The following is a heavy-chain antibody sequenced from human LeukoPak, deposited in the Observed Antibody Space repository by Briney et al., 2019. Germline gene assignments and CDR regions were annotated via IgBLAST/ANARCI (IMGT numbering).Heavy chain of an antibody. CDR3: ARVALSVWLVDAFDI. CDR2: IYTSGST. CDR1: GGSISSYY. J-gene: IGHJ3*02. Sequence: PSETLSLTCTVSGGSISSYYMSWIRQPPGKGLEWIGRIYTSGSTNYNPSLKSRVTMSVDTSKNHFSLKLSSVTAADTAVYYCARVALSVWLVDAFDIWGQGTMVTVSS. V-gene: IGHV4-4*07. D-gene: IGHD6-19*01.